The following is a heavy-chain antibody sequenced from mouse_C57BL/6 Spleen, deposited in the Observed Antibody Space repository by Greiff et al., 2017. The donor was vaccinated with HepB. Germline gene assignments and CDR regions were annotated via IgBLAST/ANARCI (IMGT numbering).Heavy chain of an antibody. J-gene: IGHJ2*01. V-gene: IGHV5-15*04. CDR1: GFTFSDYG. CDR3: ARLGYYGSSPYYFGY. CDR2: ISNLAYSI. D-gene: IGHD1-1*01. Sequence: EVKVEESGGGLVQPGGSLKLSCAASGFTFSDYGMAWVRQAPRKGPEWVAFISNLAYSIYYADTVTGRFTISRENAKNTLYLEMSSLRSEDTAMYYCARLGYYGSSPYYFGYWGQGTTLTVSS.